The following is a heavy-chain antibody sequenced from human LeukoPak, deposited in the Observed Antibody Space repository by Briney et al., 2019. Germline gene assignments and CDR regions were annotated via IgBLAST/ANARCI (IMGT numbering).Heavy chain of an antibody. CDR1: GFTFSSYA. V-gene: IGHV3-23*01. CDR2: ISGSGGST. J-gene: IGHJ4*02. Sequence: GGSLRLSCATSGFTFSSYAMRWVRQAPGKGLEWVSAISGSGGSTYYADSVKGRFTISRDNSKNTLYLQMNSLRAEDTAVYYCAKGLAQLWFYWGQGTLVTVSS. CDR3: AKGLAQLWFY. D-gene: IGHD5-18*01.